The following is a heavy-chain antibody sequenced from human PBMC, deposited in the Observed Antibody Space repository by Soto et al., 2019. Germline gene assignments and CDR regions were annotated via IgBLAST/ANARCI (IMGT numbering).Heavy chain of an antibody. CDR2: ISAHNGNT. D-gene: IGHD1-1*01. V-gene: IGHV1-18*01. J-gene: IGHJ4*02. CDR3: ARGRYGDH. Sequence: SGAEVKKPGASVKVSCKGSGYAFTTYGITWVRQAPGHGLEWMGWISAHNGNTNSAQKLQGRVTVTRDTSTSTAYMELRSLRSDDTAVYYCARGRYGDHWGQGSLVTVSS. CDR1: GYAFTTYG.